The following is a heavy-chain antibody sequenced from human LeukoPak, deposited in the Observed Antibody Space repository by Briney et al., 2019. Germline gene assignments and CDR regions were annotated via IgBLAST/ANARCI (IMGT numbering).Heavy chain of an antibody. CDR1: GFTLGSHD. V-gene: IGHV3-13*01. CDR3: AREYSSGPIDY. CDR2: VSSGFHA. Sequence: GGSLRLSCTASGFTLGSHDMHWVRQTPGQGLEWVAAVSSGFHAFFADSVQGRFTVSREDARNSLYLQMNSLRAGDTAVYYCAREYSSGPIDYWGQGTLVTVSS. J-gene: IGHJ4*02. D-gene: IGHD3-22*01.